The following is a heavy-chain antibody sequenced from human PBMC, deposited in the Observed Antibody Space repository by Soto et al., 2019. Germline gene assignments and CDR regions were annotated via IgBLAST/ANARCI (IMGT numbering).Heavy chain of an antibody. CDR2: INHSGST. V-gene: IGHV4-34*01. CDR3: ARLYYYDSSGEIDY. J-gene: IGHJ4*02. Sequence: SETLSLTCAVYGGSFSGYYWSWIRQPPGKGLEWIGEINHSGSTNYNPSLKSRVTISVDTSKNQFSLKLSSVTAADTAVYYCARLYYYDSSGEIDYWGQGALVTVSS. CDR1: GGSFSGYY. D-gene: IGHD3-22*01.